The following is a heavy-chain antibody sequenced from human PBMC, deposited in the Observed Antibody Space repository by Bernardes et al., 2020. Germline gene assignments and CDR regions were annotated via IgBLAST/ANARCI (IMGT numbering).Heavy chain of an antibody. CDR1: GYTFTSYG. V-gene: IGHV1-18*01. CDR2: ISAYNGNT. Sequence: ASVKVSCKASGYTFTSYGISWVRQAPGQGLEWMGWISAYNGNTNYAQKLQGRVTMTTDTSTSTAYMELRSLRSDDTAVYYCATVKGGITMVQGVPRDYWGQGTLVTVSS. J-gene: IGHJ4*02. D-gene: IGHD3-10*01. CDR3: ATVKGGITMVQGVPRDY.